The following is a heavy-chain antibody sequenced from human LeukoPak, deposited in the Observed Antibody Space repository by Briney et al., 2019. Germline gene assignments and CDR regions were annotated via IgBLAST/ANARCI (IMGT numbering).Heavy chain of an antibody. J-gene: IGHJ4*02. CDR2: ISPDNGNT. V-gene: IGHV1-18*01. CDR3: ASRVGGNFDY. Sequence: GASVKVSCKASGYTFTSYGISWVRQAPGQGLEWVGWISPDNGNTNYAQKLQGRVTMTTDTSTNTAYMEMRSLRTDDTAVYYCASRVGGNFDYWGQGTLVTVSS. D-gene: IGHD1-26*01. CDR1: GYTFTSYG.